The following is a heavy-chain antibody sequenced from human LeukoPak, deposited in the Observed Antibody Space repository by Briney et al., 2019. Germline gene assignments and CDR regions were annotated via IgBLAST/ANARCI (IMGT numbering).Heavy chain of an antibody. Sequence: PGGSLRLSCAASGFTFSSYSMNWVRQAPGKGLEWVSSISSSSSYIYYADSVKGRFTISRDNAKNSLYLQMNSLRAEDTAVYYCATTTYYYDSSGPYYFDYWGQGTLVTVSS. CDR2: ISSSSSYI. J-gene: IGHJ4*02. CDR1: GFTFSSYS. CDR3: ATTTYYYDSSGPYYFDY. V-gene: IGHV3-21*01. D-gene: IGHD3-22*01.